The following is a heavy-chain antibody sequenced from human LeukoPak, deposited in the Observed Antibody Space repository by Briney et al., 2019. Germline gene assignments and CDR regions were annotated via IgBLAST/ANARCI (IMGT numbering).Heavy chain of an antibody. CDR2: TYYRSKWHY. CDR1: GDSVSSQSAA. CDR3: ASIAVTGYGAFDI. D-gene: IGHD6-19*01. J-gene: IGHJ3*02. Sequence: SQTLPLTCAISGDSVSSQSAAWNWIRQSPSRGLEWLGRTYYRSKWHYDYAESVRSRISINPDTSKNQFSLQLSSVTPEDTAVYYCASIAVTGYGAFDIWGQGTMVTVSS. V-gene: IGHV6-1*01.